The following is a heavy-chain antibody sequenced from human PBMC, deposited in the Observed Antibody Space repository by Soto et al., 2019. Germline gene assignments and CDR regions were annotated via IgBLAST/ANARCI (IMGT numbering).Heavy chain of an antibody. D-gene: IGHD6-19*01. CDR2: IYYRSKWYN. Sequence: PSQTLSLTCAISGDSVSSNSVAWNWIRQSPSRGLEWLGRIYYRSKWYNDYAVSVKSRININPDTSKNQFSLQLNSVTPEDTAVNYCARFGSRWWFDYWGQGTLVTVSS. CDR3: ARFGSRWWFDY. V-gene: IGHV6-1*01. J-gene: IGHJ4*02. CDR1: GDSVSSNSVA.